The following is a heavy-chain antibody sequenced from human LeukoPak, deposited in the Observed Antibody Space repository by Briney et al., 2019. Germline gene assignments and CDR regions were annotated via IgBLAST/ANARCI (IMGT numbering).Heavy chain of an antibody. V-gene: IGHV1-69*04. CDR2: IIPILGIA. CDR1: GYTFTIYG. Sequence: SVKVSCKASGYTFTIYGISWVRQAPGQGLEWMGRIIPILGIANYAQKFQGRVTITADKSTSTAYMELSSLRSEDTAVYYCARATGYGDYVADYWGQGTLVTVSS. J-gene: IGHJ4*02. D-gene: IGHD4-17*01. CDR3: ARATGYGDYVADY.